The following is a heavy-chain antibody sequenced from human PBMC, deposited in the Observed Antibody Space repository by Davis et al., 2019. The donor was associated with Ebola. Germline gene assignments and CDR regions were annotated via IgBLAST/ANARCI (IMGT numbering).Heavy chain of an antibody. J-gene: IGHJ5*02. CDR2: IKQDGSEK. D-gene: IGHD3-3*01. V-gene: IGHV3-7*01. CDR1: GFTFSSYA. Sequence: GESLKISCAASGFTFSSYAMSWVRQAPGKGLEWVANIKQDGSEKYYVDSVKGRFTISRANAKNSLYLQMNSLRAEDTAVYYCARGPYYDFWSEDWFDPWGQGTLVTVSS. CDR3: ARGPYYDFWSEDWFDP.